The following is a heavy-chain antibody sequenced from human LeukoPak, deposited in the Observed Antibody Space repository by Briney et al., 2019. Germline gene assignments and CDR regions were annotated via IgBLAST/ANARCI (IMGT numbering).Heavy chain of an antibody. CDR2: ISYDGRDK. CDR3: AKDRVQIATYFFDY. J-gene: IGHJ4*02. D-gene: IGHD2/OR15-2a*01. CDR1: GFTFSSYA. Sequence: GGSLRLSCAASGFTFSSYAIHWVRQAPGKGQEWVAVISYDGRDKHHADSVKGRFTISRDNSKNTLYLQMDSLRPEDTAVYYCAKDRVQIATYFFDYWGQGTLVTVSS. V-gene: IGHV3-30*04.